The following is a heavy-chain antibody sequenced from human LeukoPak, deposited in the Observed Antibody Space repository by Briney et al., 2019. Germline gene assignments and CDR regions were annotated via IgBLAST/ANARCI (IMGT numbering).Heavy chain of an antibody. Sequence: ASVKVSCKASGYTFTGYYMHWVRQAPGQGLEWMGWINPNSGGTNYAQKFQGRVTMTTDTSTSTAYMELRSLRSDDTAVYYCARDGQWELLGAFDIWGQGTMVTVSS. CDR3: ARDGQWELLGAFDI. V-gene: IGHV1-2*02. CDR2: INPNSGGT. CDR1: GYTFTGYY. J-gene: IGHJ3*02. D-gene: IGHD1-26*01.